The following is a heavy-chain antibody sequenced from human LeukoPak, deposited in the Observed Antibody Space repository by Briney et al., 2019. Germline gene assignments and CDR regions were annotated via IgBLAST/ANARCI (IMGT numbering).Heavy chain of an antibody. CDR2: IYPGDSDT. V-gene: IGHV5-51*01. CDR3: ARVIVVVPAAMGKYNWFDP. D-gene: IGHD2-2*01. J-gene: IGHJ5*02. CDR1: GDSFTSYW. Sequence: GESLKTSCKGSGDSFTSYWIGWVRQMPGKGLEWMGIIYPGDSDTRYSPSFQGQVTISADKSISTAYLQWSSLKASDTAMYYCARVIVVVPAAMGKYNWFDPWGQGTLVTVSS.